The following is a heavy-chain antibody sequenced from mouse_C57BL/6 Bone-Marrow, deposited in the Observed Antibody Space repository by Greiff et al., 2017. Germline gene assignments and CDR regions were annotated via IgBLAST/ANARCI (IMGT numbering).Heavy chain of an antibody. J-gene: IGHJ2*01. D-gene: IGHD1-1*01. CDR3: ARYSYYGSSIDY. CDR1: GYSITSDY. Sequence: VQLQQSGPGLAKPSQSLSLTCSVTGYSITSDYWNWIRKIPGNKLEYIGYISSSGSTYYNPSLKSRISITRDTSKTQYYLQLNSVTTEDTATYYCARYSYYGSSIDYWGQGTTLTVSS. CDR2: ISSSGST. V-gene: IGHV3-8*01.